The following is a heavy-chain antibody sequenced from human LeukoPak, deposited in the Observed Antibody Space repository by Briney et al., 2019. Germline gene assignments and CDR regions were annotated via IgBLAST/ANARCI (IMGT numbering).Heavy chain of an antibody. D-gene: IGHD3-22*01. J-gene: IGHJ4*02. CDR2: ISGTGDNV. Sequence: GGSLRLSCAASGFTFGSYAMTWVRQAPGKGLEWVSYISGTGDNVYYADSVKGRFTISRDNSKNTLYLQMNSLRAEDTAVYYCARRYYDASGYYSLDHWGQGTLVTVSS. CDR3: ARRYYDASGYYSLDH. V-gene: IGHV3-23*01. CDR1: GFTFGSYA.